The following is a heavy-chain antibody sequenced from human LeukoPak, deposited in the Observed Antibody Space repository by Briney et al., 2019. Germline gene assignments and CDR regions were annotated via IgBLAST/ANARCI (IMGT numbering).Heavy chain of an antibody. CDR3: ASSRRGYYYYGMDV. V-gene: IGHV4-31*03. Sequence: PSETLFLTCTVSGGSISSGGYYWSWIRQHPGKGLEWIGYIYYSGSTYYNPSLKSRVTISVDTSKNQFSLKLSSVTAADTAVYYCASSRRGYYYYGMDVWGQGTTVTVSS. CDR2: IYYSGST. D-gene: IGHD3-16*01. J-gene: IGHJ6*02. CDR1: GGSISSGGYY.